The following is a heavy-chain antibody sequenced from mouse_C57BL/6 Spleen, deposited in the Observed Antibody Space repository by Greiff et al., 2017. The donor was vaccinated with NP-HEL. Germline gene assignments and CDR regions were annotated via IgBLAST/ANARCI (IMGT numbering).Heavy chain of an antibody. D-gene: IGHD1-1*01. CDR2: IHPNSGST. Sequence: QVQLQQPGAELVKPGASVKLSCKASGYTFTSYWMHWVKQRPGQGLEWIGMIHPNSGSTTYNEKFQSKATLTVDTSSSTAYMRLSSLTSEDSAGDYCASQGVTTVVADYWGQGTTLTVSS. CDR1: GYTFTSYW. V-gene: IGHV1-64*01. CDR3: ASQGVTTVVADY. J-gene: IGHJ2*01.